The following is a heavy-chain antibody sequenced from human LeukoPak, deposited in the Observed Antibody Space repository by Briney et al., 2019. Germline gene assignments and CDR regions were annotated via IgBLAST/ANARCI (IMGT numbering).Heavy chain of an antibody. Sequence: SVPVSRKASGGTFSSSAITWVRQAPGQGLEWMGRIIPVLNITNYAQKFQGRVTITADTSTSTAYMELSSLRSEETAVYYCARDQGLTAPPPYGLDVWGQG. CDR1: GGTFSSSA. CDR3: ARDQGLTAPPPYGLDV. V-gene: IGHV1-69*04. CDR2: IIPVLNIT. J-gene: IGHJ6*02. D-gene: IGHD5-18*01.